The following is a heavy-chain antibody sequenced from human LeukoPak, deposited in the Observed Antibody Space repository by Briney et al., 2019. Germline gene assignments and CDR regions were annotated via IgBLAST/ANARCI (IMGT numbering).Heavy chain of an antibody. J-gene: IGHJ4*02. Sequence: GGSLRLSCAASGFIFNTYVMHWVRQAPGKGLEWVSSITGSSSYIYYADSLKGRFTISRDNAKNSLYLQMNSLRAEDTAVYYCARVGIVGATTGFDYWGQGTLVTVSS. CDR1: GFIFNTYV. D-gene: IGHD1-26*01. CDR2: ITGSSSYI. CDR3: ARVGIVGATTGFDY. V-gene: IGHV3-21*06.